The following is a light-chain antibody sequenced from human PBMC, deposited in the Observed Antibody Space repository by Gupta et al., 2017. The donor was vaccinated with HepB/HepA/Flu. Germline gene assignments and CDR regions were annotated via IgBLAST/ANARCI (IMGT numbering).Light chain of an antibody. J-gene: IGLJ2*01. CDR1: SSDVGSYHY. CDR2: DVI. V-gene: IGLV2-11*01. Sequence: QSALTQPRSVSASPGQSVTISCTGTSSDVGSYHYVSWYQQHPGKAPKLIIYDVIKRPSGVPDRFSGSKSGNTASLTISGLQAEDEADYYCCSYAGSDSLVFGGGTKLTVL. CDR3: CSYAGSDSLV.